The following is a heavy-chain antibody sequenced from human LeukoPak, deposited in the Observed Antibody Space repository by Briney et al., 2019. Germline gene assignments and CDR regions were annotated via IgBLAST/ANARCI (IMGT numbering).Heavy chain of an antibody. Sequence: PSETLSLTCTVSGGSISSYYWSWIRQPAGKGLEGIGRIYTSGSTNYNPSLKSRVTMSVDTSKNQFSLKLSSVTAADTAVYYCARNADKNYGDYSYYYYYMDVWGKGTTVTVSS. CDR1: GGSISSYY. J-gene: IGHJ6*03. D-gene: IGHD4-17*01. V-gene: IGHV4-4*07. CDR2: IYTSGST. CDR3: ARNADKNYGDYSYYYYYMDV.